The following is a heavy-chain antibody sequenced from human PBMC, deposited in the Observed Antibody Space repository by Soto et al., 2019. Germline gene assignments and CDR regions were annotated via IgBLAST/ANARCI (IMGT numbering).Heavy chain of an antibody. D-gene: IGHD3-10*01. CDR3: VRQGFGALHGLVDV. Sequence: SETLSLTCAVSGGSISSGGYSWSWIRQPPGKGLEWIGYIYHSGSTYYNPSLKSRVTISLDTSKSQFSLKLTSVTATDMAVYYCVRQGFGALHGLVDVWAQGTTVTVSS. CDR1: GGSISSGGYS. J-gene: IGHJ6*02. V-gene: IGHV4-30-2*01. CDR2: IYHSGST.